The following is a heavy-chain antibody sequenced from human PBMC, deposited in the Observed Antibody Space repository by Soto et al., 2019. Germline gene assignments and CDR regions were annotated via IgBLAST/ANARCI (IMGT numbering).Heavy chain of an antibody. Sequence: PSETLSLTCTVSGGSIVTGSYYWGWIRQPPGKGLEWLGHIYYSGNTYYPPSLKSRVTISVDTPKNQFSLRLSSVTAADTAVYYCARLPQEYNYYGMDVWGQGTTVTVSS. CDR2: IYYSGNT. CDR1: GGSIVTGSYY. D-gene: IGHD1-1*01. J-gene: IGHJ6*02. CDR3: ARLPQEYNYYGMDV. V-gene: IGHV4-39*01.